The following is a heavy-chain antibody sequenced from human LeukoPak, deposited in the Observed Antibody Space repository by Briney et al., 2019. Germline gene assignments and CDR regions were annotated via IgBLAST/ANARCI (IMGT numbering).Heavy chain of an antibody. Sequence: GGSLRLSCAASGLTFINFGMTWVRQAPGKGLEWVSAISGSGVITFYADSVKGRLTISRDNSKNTLYLQMNSLRAEDTALYYCAKSRLSGINDAFDIWGQGTMVTVSS. V-gene: IGHV3-23*01. CDR3: AKSRLSGINDAFDI. CDR2: ISGSGVIT. J-gene: IGHJ3*02. D-gene: IGHD3-3*01. CDR1: GLTFINFG.